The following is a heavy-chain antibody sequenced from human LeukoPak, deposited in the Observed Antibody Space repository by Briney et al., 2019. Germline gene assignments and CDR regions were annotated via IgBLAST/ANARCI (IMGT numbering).Heavy chain of an antibody. J-gene: IGHJ3*02. CDR3: ARADDILTGGAFDI. CDR1: GGTFSSYA. Sequence: SVKVSCKASGGTFSSYAISWVRQAPGQGLEWMGGIIPIFGTANYAQKFQGRVTITADESTSTAYMELSSLRSEDTAVYYCARADDILTGGAFDIWGQGKMVTVSS. CDR2: IIPIFGTA. V-gene: IGHV1-69*01. D-gene: IGHD3-9*01.